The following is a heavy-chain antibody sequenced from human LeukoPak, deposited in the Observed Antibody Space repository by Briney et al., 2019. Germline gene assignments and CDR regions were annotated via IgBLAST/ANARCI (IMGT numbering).Heavy chain of an antibody. CDR1: GFTFSSYA. CDR3: ARQRGYCSSGVCRGWFDP. J-gene: IGHJ5*02. V-gene: IGHV3-23*01. D-gene: IGHD2-8*01. Sequence: GGSLRLSCAASGFTFSSYAMSWVRQAPGKGLEWVSAISGSGGSTYYADSVKGRFTISRDNSKNTVYLQMNSLRAEDTAVYYCARQRGYCSSGVCRGWFDPWGQGTLVTVSS. CDR2: ISGSGGST.